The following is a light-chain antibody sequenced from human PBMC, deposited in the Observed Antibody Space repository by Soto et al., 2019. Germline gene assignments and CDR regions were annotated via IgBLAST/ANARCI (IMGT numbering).Light chain of an antibody. CDR2: AND. J-gene: IGLJ1*01. CDR1: TSNIGSSA. CDR3: AAWDGSLNRYV. V-gene: IGLV1-44*01. Sequence: PVLTQPPSAYGIPGQRVTISCSGSTSNIGSSAVNWYQQLPGTAPKLLIYANDQRPSGVPARFSGSKSGTSASLAISGLQSEDEADYYCAAWDGSLNRYVFAAGTKVT.